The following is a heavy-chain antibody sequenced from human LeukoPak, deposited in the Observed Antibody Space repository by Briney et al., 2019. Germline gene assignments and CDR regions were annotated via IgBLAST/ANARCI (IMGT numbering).Heavy chain of an antibody. CDR2: INGDGSAT. CDR1: GFTFSSYW. Sequence: PGGSLRLSSAPSGFTFSSYWMHWVRQAPGEGLLWVSRINGDGSATTYADSLKGRFTISRDNTKNTLYLQINSLRAEDTAVYFCARDRLYTSDYWGQGTLVTVSS. CDR3: ARDRLYTSDY. V-gene: IGHV3-74*01. D-gene: IGHD3-16*01. J-gene: IGHJ4*02.